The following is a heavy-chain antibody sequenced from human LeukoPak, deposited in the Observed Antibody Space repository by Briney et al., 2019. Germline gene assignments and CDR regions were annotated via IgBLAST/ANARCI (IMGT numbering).Heavy chain of an antibody. CDR3: ASLTYYYDSSGYP. CDR1: GFTFSDHY. CDR2: NRNKANSYTT. V-gene: IGHV3-72*01. D-gene: IGHD3-22*01. Sequence: GGSLRLSCAASGFTFSDHYMDWVRQAPGKGLEWVGRNRNKANSYTTEYAAAVKGRFTISRDDSKNSLYLQMNSLKTENTAVYYCASLTYYYDSSGYPWGQGTLVTVSS. J-gene: IGHJ5*02.